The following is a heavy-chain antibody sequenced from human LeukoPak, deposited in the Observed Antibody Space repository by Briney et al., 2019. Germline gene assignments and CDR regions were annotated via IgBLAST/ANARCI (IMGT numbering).Heavy chain of an antibody. CDR1: GYTFTGYY. Sequence: ASVKVSCKASGYTFTGYYMHWVRQAPGQGLEWMGWINPNSGGTNYAQKFQGWVTMTRDTYISTAYMELSRLRSDDTAVYYCARADILTGPLDYWGQGTLVTVSS. CDR2: INPNSGGT. CDR3: ARADILTGPLDY. J-gene: IGHJ4*02. V-gene: IGHV1-2*04. D-gene: IGHD3-9*01.